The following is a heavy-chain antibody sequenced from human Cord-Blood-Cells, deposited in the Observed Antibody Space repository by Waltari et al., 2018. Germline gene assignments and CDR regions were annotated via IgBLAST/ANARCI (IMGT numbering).Heavy chain of an antibody. J-gene: IGHJ6*02. CDR3: ATSPPLTLHQNYGMDV. CDR2: FDPEDGET. D-gene: IGHD3-9*01. V-gene: IGHV1-24*01. CDR1: GYTPIDLS. Sequence: QVQLVQSGAEVKKPGASVKVSCKVSGYTPIDLSINWLRQPPGKGLEWMGGFDPEDGETIYAQKFQGRVTMTEDTSTDTAYMELSSLRSEDTAVYYCATSPPLTLHQNYGMDVWGQGTTVTVSS.